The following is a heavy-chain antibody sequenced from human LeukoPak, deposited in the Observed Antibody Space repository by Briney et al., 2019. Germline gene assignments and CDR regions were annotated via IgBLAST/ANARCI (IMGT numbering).Heavy chain of an antibody. D-gene: IGHD3-16*01. Sequence: GALRLSCAASGFTFSSYAMSWVRQAPGKGLEWVSGISGSGTSTFYADSVKGRFTISRDNSKNTLYLQMSSLKAEDTAVYYCAKVSMIGGLFYFDYWGQGTLVTVSS. CDR3: AKVSMIGGLFYFDY. J-gene: IGHJ4*02. CDR2: ISGSGTST. CDR1: GFTFSSYA. V-gene: IGHV3-23*01.